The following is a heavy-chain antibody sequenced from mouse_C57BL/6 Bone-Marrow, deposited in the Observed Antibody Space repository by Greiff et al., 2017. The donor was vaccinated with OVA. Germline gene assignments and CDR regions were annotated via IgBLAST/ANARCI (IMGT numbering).Heavy chain of an antibody. Sequence: EVKLVESGEGLVKPGGSLKLSCAASGFTFSSYAMSWVRQTPEKRLEWVAYISSGGDYIYYADTVKGRFTISRDNARNTLYLQMSSLKSEDTAMYYCTRRSLLWSFDYWGQGTTLTVSS. CDR2: ISSGGDYI. D-gene: IGHD1-1*02. V-gene: IGHV5-9-1*02. CDR3: TRRSLLWSFDY. J-gene: IGHJ2*01. CDR1: GFTFSSYA.